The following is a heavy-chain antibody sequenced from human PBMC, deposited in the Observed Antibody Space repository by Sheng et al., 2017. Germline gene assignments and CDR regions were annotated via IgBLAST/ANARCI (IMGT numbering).Heavy chain of an antibody. CDR2: ISSAGTYI. CDR1: GFSFSSYS. J-gene: IGHJ3*01. CDR3: ASLQWLATDAFDL. Sequence: EVQLVESGGGLVKPGGSLKLSCAASGFSFSSYSMTWVRQAPGKGLECVSSISSAGTYIYYADSVKGRFTISRDNAKSSLYLQMNSLTAEDTAVYYCASLQWLATDAFDLWGQGTMVTVSS. V-gene: IGHV3-21*02. D-gene: IGHD6-19*01.